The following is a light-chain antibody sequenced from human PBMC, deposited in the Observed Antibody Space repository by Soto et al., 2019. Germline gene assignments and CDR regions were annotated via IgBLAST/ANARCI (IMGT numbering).Light chain of an antibody. V-gene: IGLV1-40*01. Sequence: QSVLTQPPSVSGASGQRVTISCTGSSSNIGAGYVYWYQQLPGTAPKLLIYGNSNRPSGVPDRFSGSKSGTSASLAITGLQAEDEADYYCQSYDSSLSGSVFGGGTKLTVL. CDR1: SSNIGAGYV. J-gene: IGLJ3*02. CDR3: QSYDSSLSGSV. CDR2: GNS.